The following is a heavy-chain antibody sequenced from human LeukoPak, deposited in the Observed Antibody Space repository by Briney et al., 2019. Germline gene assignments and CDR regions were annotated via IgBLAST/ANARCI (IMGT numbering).Heavy chain of an antibody. CDR1: GYSFADYY. V-gene: IGHV1-2*02. J-gene: IGHJ5*02. CDR2: IKPNSGDT. Sequence: ASVKVSCKASGYSFADYYMHWVRQAPGQGLEWMGWIKPNSGDTRSAQKFQGRVIMTRDTSTGTAYMELSSLRYDDTAVYYCATNIFVRDIINWFDPWGQGTLVTVSS. CDR3: ATNIFVRDIINWFDP. D-gene: IGHD3-10*02.